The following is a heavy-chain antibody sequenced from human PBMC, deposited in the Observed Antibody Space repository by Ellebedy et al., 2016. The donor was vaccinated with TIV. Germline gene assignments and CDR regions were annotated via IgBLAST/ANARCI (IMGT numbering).Heavy chain of an antibody. CDR3: ARHLLRDYYGSGSPNYWYFDL. V-gene: IGHV4-39*01. J-gene: IGHJ2*01. CDR2: IYYSGST. CDR1: GDSIRSSSYY. Sequence: SETLSLXXTVSGDSIRSSSYYWGWIRQPPGKGLEWIANIYYSGSTYYNPSLKSRVTISVDTSKNQFSLKLSSLTAADTAVYHCARHLLRDYYGSGSPNYWYFDLWGRGTLVTVSS. D-gene: IGHD3-10*01.